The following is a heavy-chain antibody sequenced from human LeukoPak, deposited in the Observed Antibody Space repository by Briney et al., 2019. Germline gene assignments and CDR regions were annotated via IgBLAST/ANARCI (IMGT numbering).Heavy chain of an antibody. D-gene: IGHD3-22*01. CDR3: AKVDTMIVVVITTVGFDY. Sequence: GGSLRLSCAASGFTFSSYAMSWVRQAPGKGLEWVSAISGSGGSTYYADSVKGRFTISRDNSKNTLYLQMNSLRAEDTAVYYCAKVDTMIVVVITTVGFDYWGQGTLVTVSS. J-gene: IGHJ4*02. CDR1: GFTFSSYA. V-gene: IGHV3-23*01. CDR2: ISGSGGST.